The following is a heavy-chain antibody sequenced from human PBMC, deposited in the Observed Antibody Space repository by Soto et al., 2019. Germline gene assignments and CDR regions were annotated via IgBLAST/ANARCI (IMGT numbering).Heavy chain of an antibody. Sequence: SETLSLTCTVSGGSISNYYWTWIRQPAGKGLEWIGRIYSSGSTNYNPSLKSRVTMSVDTSKNQFSLKLSSVTAADTALYYCARKTTYSSFWYDYWGPGTLVT. D-gene: IGHD6-19*01. CDR2: IYSSGST. CDR1: GGSISNYY. V-gene: IGHV4-4*07. J-gene: IGHJ4*03. CDR3: ARKTTYSSFWYDY.